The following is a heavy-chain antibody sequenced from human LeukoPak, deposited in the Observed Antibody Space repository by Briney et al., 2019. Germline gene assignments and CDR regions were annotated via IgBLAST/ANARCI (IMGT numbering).Heavy chain of an antibody. V-gene: IGHV3-30*02. CDR3: AKDYGDFGDSSSYLDH. CDR2: IRYEGSRK. D-gene: IGHD4-17*01. Sequence: GGSLRLSCAASGFSFSSFGMHWVRQAPGKGLKWLTSIRYEGSRKHYTDSVKGRFTISRDNSKNTLYLQMNSLRDEDTAVYYCAKDYGDFGDSSSYLDHWGQGTLVTVSS. J-gene: IGHJ4*02. CDR1: GFSFSSFG.